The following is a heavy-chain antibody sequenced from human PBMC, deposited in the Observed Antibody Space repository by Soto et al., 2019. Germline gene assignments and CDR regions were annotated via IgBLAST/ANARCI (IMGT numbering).Heavy chain of an antibody. J-gene: IGHJ4*02. Sequence: QVQLQESGPGLVKPSQTLSLTCTVSGGSMNSGGYCWSWIRQHPGEGLEWIGCISYGGTTSYNTSLKSRVIISVDTSKNQFSLKLTSVTAAHTAVYYCSRGILVWGQGTLITVSS. CDR2: ISYGGTT. V-gene: IGHV4-31*03. CDR1: GGSMNSGGYC. D-gene: IGHD2-15*01. CDR3: SRGILV.